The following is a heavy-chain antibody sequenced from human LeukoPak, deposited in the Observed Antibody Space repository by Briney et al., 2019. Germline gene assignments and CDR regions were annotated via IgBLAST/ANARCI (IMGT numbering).Heavy chain of an antibody. CDR1: GFTFSSYA. Sequence: GGSLRLSCVASGFTFSSYAMHWVRQAPGKGLEWVAVISSDENNKYFAESVKGRFTISRDTSKNTLYLQMNSLRTDDTAVYYCAREAYCSGAGCHARCDSWGQGTLVTVSS. CDR2: ISSDENNK. J-gene: IGHJ4*02. D-gene: IGHD2-15*01. V-gene: IGHV3-30*04. CDR3: AREAYCSGAGCHARCDS.